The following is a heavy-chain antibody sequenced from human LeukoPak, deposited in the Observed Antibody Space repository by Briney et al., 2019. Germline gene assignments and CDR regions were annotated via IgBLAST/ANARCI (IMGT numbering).Heavy chain of an antibody. J-gene: IGHJ4*02. Sequence: GGSLRLSCAASGFTFSRYSMNWVRQAPGKGLEWVSSISSSSSYIYYADSVKGRFTISRDNAKNSLYLQMNSLRAEDTAVYYRAREYYYDSSGYYAPDHFDYWGQGTLVTVSS. D-gene: IGHD3-22*01. CDR3: AREYYYDSSGYYAPDHFDY. CDR2: ISSSSSYI. CDR1: GFTFSRYS. V-gene: IGHV3-21*01.